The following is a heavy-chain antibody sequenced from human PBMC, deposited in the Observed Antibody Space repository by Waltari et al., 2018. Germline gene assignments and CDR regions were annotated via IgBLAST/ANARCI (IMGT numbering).Heavy chain of an antibody. CDR1: GFTFSSYS. CDR2: LSGSSSSSYI. Sequence: EVQLVESGGGLVKPGGSLRLSCAASGFTFSSYSMNWVRQAPGKGLEWVSSLSGSSSSSYIYYADSVKGRFTISRDNAKNSLYLQMNSLRAEDTAVYYCARETGAYYYGSGSYPRAYYYYGMDVWGQGTTVTVSS. D-gene: IGHD3-10*01. J-gene: IGHJ6*02. CDR3: ARETGAYYYGSGSYPRAYYYYGMDV. V-gene: IGHV3-21*01.